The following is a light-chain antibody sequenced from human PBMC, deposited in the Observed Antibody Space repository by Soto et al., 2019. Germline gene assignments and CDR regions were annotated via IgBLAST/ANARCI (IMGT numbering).Light chain of an antibody. V-gene: IGKV1-5*01. CDR3: QQYNSYPWT. J-gene: IGKJ1*01. CDR1: QGISSW. Sequence: DIQMNQSPSTLSASVGDRVTITCRASQGISSWLAWYQQKPGKAPKLLIYDASSLESGVPSRFSGSGSGTEFTLTISSLQPDDFATYYCQQYNSYPWTFGQGTKVDI. CDR2: DAS.